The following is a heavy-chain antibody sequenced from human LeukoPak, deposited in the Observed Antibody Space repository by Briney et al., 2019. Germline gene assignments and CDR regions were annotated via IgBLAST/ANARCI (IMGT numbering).Heavy chain of an antibody. J-gene: IGHJ3*02. CDR1: GFTFSSYE. CDR2: ISSGSTI. V-gene: IGHV3-48*03. Sequence: GGSLRLSCAASGFTFSSYEMNWVRQAPGKGLEWVSYISSGSTIYYADSVKGRFTISRDNAKNSLYLQMNSLRAEDTAVYYCARQGSGYYDSSGYVGNAFDIWGQGTMVTVSS. D-gene: IGHD3-22*01. CDR3: ARQGSGYYDSSGYVGNAFDI.